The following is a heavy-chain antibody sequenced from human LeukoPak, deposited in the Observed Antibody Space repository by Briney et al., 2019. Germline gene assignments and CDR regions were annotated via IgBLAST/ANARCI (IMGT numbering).Heavy chain of an antibody. Sequence: GGSLRLSCAASGFTFSSYWMNWVRQAPGKGLVWVSRIASDGSSTTYVDSVKGRFSISRDNAKNTLYLQMNSLRVEDTAVYYCARGRPHGNDYWGQGTLVTVSS. CDR3: ARGRPHGNDY. CDR1: GFTFSSYW. J-gene: IGHJ4*02. CDR2: IASDGSST. V-gene: IGHV3-74*01. D-gene: IGHD4-23*01.